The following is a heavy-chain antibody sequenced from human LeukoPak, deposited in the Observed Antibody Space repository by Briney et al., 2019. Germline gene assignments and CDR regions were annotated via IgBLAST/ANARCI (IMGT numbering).Heavy chain of an antibody. CDR2: ISSSSSYI. V-gene: IGHV3-21*01. CDR1: GFTFSSYS. J-gene: IGHJ4*02. D-gene: IGHD5-18*01. Sequence: GGSLRLSCAASGFTFSSYSMNWVRQAPGKGLXXXXXISSSSSYIYYADSVKGRFTISRDNAKNSLYLQMNSLRAEDTAVYYCARDDSDTAMVLLNYWGQGTLVTVSS. CDR3: ARDDSDTAMVLLNY.